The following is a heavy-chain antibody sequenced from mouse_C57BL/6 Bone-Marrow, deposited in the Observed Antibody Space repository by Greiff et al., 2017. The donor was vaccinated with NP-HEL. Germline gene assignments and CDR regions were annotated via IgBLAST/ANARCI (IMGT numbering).Heavy chain of an antibody. V-gene: IGHV1-15*01. CDR3: TSQLRLRYFDY. J-gene: IGHJ2*01. Sequence: VQLQQSGAELVRPGASVTLSCKASGYTFTDYEMHWVKQTPVHGLEWIGAIDPETGGTAYNQKFKGKAIRTADKSSSTAYMELRSLTSEDSAVYYCTSQLRLRYFDYWGQGTTLTVSS. CDR1: GYTFTDYE. CDR2: IDPETGGT. D-gene: IGHD3-2*02.